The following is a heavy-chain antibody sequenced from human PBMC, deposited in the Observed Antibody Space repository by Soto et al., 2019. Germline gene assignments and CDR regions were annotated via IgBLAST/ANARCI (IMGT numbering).Heavy chain of an antibody. CDR3: ARSAEWRLRFLEWNNYYGMDV. Sequence: SETLSLTCAVYGGSFSGYCWSWIRQPPGKGLEWIGEINHSGSTNYNPSLKSRVTISVDTSKNQFSLKLSSVTAADTAVYYCARSAEWRLRFLEWNNYYGMDVWGQGTTVT. D-gene: IGHD3-3*01. CDR2: INHSGST. V-gene: IGHV4-34*01. CDR1: GGSFSGYC. J-gene: IGHJ6*02.